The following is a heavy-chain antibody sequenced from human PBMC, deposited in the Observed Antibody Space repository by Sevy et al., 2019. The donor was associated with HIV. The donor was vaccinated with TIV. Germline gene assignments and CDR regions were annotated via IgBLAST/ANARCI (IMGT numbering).Heavy chain of an antibody. V-gene: IGHV3-9*01. Sequence: GGSLRLSCAASGFPFNDHAMHWVRQVPGKGLEWVSGISWNSRNIGYADSVKGRLTISRDNTRHLVYLEMNSLRPEDTDFYYFAKDIKRGCDGVNCYSYYYYFYGLDVWGQGTTVTVSS. CDR3: AKDIKRGCDGVNCYSYYYYFYGLDV. D-gene: IGHD2-21*01. CDR1: GFPFNDHA. J-gene: IGHJ6*02. CDR2: ISWNSRNI.